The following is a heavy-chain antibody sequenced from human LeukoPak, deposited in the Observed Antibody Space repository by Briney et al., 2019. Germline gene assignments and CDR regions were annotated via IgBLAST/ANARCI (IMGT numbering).Heavy chain of an antibody. V-gene: IGHV3-21*04. D-gene: IGHD5-18*01. J-gene: IGHJ3*02. CDR2: ISNGNNYI. CDR1: GFVFSSYS. CDR3: AKEGRIQLWTQGAFDI. Sequence: PGGSLRLSCEGSGFVFSSYSMNWVRQAPGKGLEWVSSISNGNNYIYYADSVKGRFTISRDNSKNTLYLQMNSLRAEDTAVYYCAKEGRIQLWTQGAFDIWGQGTMVTVSS.